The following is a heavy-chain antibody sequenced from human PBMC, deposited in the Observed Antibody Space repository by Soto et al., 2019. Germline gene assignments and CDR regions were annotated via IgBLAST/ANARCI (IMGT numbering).Heavy chain of an antibody. CDR1: TFPFSTYW. CDR2: IHRDEIEK. Sequence: VSLRLSCAASTFPFSTYWMTWVRHAPGKGLEWVANIHRDEIEKYYMDSVKGRFTISRDNAKNSLYLQMTSLRAEDTAVYYCAGGNALDVWGQGTTVTVSS. J-gene: IGHJ6*02. CDR3: AGGNALDV. V-gene: IGHV3-7*01.